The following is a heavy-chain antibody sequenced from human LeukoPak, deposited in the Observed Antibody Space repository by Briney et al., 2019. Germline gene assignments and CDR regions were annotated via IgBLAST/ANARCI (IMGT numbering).Heavy chain of an antibody. CDR3: AREERLAARINKSN. V-gene: IGHV1-8*01. CDR1: GYTFTSYD. CDR2: MNPNSGNT. J-gene: IGHJ4*02. D-gene: IGHD6-6*01. Sequence: ASVKVSCKASGYTFTSYDFYWVRQATGQGLEWMGWMNPNSGNTGYTQKFQGRVTMTDNTSMTTAYMELSCLRSEDATVFFCAREERLAARINKSNGGQGTLVTVSS.